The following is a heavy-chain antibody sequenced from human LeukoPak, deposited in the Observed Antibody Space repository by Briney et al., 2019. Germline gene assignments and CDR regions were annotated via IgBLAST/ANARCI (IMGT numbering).Heavy chain of an antibody. CDR1: GFTFSDYY. J-gene: IGHJ4*01. V-gene: IGHV3-11*01. CDR3: ARDPFGELYIDY. CDR2: ISSSGSTI. D-gene: IGHD3-10*01. Sequence: TGGSLRLSCGASGFTFSDYYMSWIRQARGKGLEWVSYISSSGSTIYYADSVKGRFTISRDNAKNSLYLQMNSLRAEDTAVYYCARDPFGELYIDYWGQGTLVTASS.